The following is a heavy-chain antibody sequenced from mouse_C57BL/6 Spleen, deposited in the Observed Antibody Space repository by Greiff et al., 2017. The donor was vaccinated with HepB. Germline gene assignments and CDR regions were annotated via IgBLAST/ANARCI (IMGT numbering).Heavy chain of an antibody. CDR1: GYAFTNYL. V-gene: IGHV1-54*01. CDR2: INPGSGGT. D-gene: IGHD1-1*01. CDR3: AREATVVATDAMDY. J-gene: IGHJ4*01. Sequence: VQLVESGAELVRPGTSVKVSCKASGYAFTNYLIEWVKQRPGQGLEWIGVINPGSGGTNYNEKFKGKATLTADKSSSTAYMQLSSLTSEDSAVYFCAREATVVATDAMDYWGQGTSVTVSS.